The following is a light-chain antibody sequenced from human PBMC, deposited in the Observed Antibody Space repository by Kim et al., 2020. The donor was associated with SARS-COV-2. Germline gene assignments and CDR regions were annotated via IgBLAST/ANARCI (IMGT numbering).Light chain of an antibody. CDR1: QCLVYVKGTTY. V-gene: IGKV2-30*01. J-gene: IGKJ1*01. CDR2: RVS. CDR3: MQGTNWPRT. Sequence: PASISGSFTQCLVYVKGTTYWHWFRQRPGQSPSPLINRVSNRDSGVPTGFSGGGSGTDFTRKISRLEAEKFGFYYCMQGTNWPRTFVQGTKVYI.